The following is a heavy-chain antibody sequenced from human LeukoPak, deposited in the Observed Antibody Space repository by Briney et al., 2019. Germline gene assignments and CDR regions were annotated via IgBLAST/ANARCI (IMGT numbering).Heavy chain of an antibody. D-gene: IGHD2-21*01. Sequence: GGSLRLSCAASGFTFSSYAMSWVRQAPGKGLEWVSAISGSGGSTYYADSVKGRFTISRDNSKSTLYLQMNSLRAEDTAVYYCAKVVYCGGDCYSAAFDIWGQGTMVTVSS. V-gene: IGHV3-23*01. J-gene: IGHJ3*02. CDR2: ISGSGGST. CDR3: AKVVYCGGDCYSAAFDI. CDR1: GFTFSSYA.